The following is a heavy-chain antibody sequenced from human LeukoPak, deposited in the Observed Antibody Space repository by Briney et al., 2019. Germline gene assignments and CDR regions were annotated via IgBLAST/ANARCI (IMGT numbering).Heavy chain of an antibody. CDR3: ARNLIAARPIDAFDI. Sequence: SETLSLTCTVSGGSISSYYWSWVRQPPGKGLEWIGYIYYSGSTNYNPSLKSRVTISVDTSKNQFSLKLSSVTAADTAVYYCARNLIAARPIDAFDIWGQGTMVTVSP. J-gene: IGHJ3*02. CDR1: GGSISSYY. D-gene: IGHD6-6*01. V-gene: IGHV4-59*01. CDR2: IYYSGST.